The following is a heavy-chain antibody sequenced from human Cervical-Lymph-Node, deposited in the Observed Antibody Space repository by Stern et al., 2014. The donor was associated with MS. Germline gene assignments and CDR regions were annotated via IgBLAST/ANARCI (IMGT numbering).Heavy chain of an antibody. CDR3: ARNNYGDYSDY. V-gene: IGHV3-30-3*01. CDR2: ISNDGGTR. D-gene: IGHD5-24*01. Sequence: VQLVESGGGVVQPRRSLRLSCAASGFTFTSFDIHWVRQAPGKGLEWVAVISNDGGTRYYADAVKGRFTISRDNSNNTLHLQMNSLRGEDTAVYYCARNNYGDYSDYWGQGTLVTVSS. CDR1: GFTFTSFD. J-gene: IGHJ4*02.